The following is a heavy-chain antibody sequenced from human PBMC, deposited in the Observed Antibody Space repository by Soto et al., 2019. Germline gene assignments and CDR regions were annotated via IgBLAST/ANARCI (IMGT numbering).Heavy chain of an antibody. CDR3: AREVGYGDFSAALLD. J-gene: IGHJ4*02. V-gene: IGHV1-69*01. D-gene: IGHD4-17*01. CDR1: GGTFSSHS. Sequence: EQLMQSGAEVKQPGSSVKVSCKASGGTFSSHSINWVRQAPGQGLEWMGGIITLFGTANYAQNFQGRVTITADQSTSTAYMELNSLISDDAAVYYWAREVGYGDFSAALLDWGQGTLVTVSS. CDR2: IITLFGTA.